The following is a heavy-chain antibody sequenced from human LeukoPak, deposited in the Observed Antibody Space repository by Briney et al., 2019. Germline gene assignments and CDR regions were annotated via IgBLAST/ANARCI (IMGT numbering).Heavy chain of an antibody. Sequence: GGSLRLSCAASGFTFSIYEMNWVRQAPGKGLEWVSGISGSGGRTDYADSVKGRFTISRDNSKNTLYLQMDSLRAEDTALYYCAKGSGINHYHWIDPWGQGTLVTVSS. CDR3: AKGSGINHYHWIDP. CDR2: ISGSGGRT. J-gene: IGHJ5*02. V-gene: IGHV3-23*01. CDR1: GFTFSIYE. D-gene: IGHD1-14*01.